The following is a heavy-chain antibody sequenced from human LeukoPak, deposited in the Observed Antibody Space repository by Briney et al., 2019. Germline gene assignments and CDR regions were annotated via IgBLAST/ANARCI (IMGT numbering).Heavy chain of an antibody. J-gene: IGHJ6*03. D-gene: IGHD4-11*01. V-gene: IGHV3-53*01. CDR1: GFTVSSNY. CDR3: AGDFPYTNYYMNV. Sequence: GGSLRLSCAASGFTVSSNYMSWVRQAPGKGLEWVSLIYSTGSTYYADSVRRRFTISRDNSKNTLYLQMNTRRSDNTAVYYWAGDFPYTNYYMNVWSKGSTVIVPS. CDR2: IYSTGST.